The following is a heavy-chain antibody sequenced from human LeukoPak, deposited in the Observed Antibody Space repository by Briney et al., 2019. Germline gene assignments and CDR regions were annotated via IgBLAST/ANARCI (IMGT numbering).Heavy chain of an antibody. J-gene: IGHJ4*01. Sequence: GGSLRLSCAVFGVTFDRYSMNWVRQAPGKGLEWVSSISSVGTYKYYADSVKGRFTISRDNSNNSVYLQMDSLSAEDTAVYYCASSGCVWGKPYYFDFWGHGTLLTVSS. D-gene: IGHD3-16*01. CDR1: GVTFDRYS. CDR3: ASSGCVWGKPYYFDF. CDR2: ISSVGTYK. V-gene: IGHV3-21*01.